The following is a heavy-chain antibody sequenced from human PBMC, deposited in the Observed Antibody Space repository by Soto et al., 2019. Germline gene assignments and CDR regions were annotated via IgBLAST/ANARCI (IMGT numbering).Heavy chain of an antibody. Sequence: GGSLRLSCAASGFTVSSNYMSWVRQAPGKGLEWVSVIYSGGSTYYAGSVKGRFTISRDNSKNTLYLQMNSLRAEDTAVYYCARELYVPAHSGPYYYYYGMDFWGQGTTVTVSS. CDR1: GFTVSSNY. CDR2: IYSGGST. CDR3: ARELYVPAHSGPYYYYYGMDF. V-gene: IGHV3-66*01. J-gene: IGHJ6*02. D-gene: IGHD2-2*02.